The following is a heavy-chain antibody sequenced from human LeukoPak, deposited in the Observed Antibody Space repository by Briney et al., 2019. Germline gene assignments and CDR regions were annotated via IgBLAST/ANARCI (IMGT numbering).Heavy chain of an antibody. CDR1: GFTFSSYA. V-gene: IGHV3-30*04. Sequence: GGSLRLSCAASGFTFSSYAMHWVRQAPGKGLEWVAVISYDGSNKYYADSVKGRFTISRDNSKNTLYLQMNSLRAEDTAVYYCAKGNYYDSSAYSYFDYWGQGTLVTVSS. D-gene: IGHD3-22*01. CDR3: AKGNYYDSSAYSYFDY. CDR2: ISYDGSNK. J-gene: IGHJ4*02.